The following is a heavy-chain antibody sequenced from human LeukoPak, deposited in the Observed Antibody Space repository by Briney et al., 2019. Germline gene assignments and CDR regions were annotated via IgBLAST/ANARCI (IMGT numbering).Heavy chain of an antibody. CDR2: ISCSSSYI. Sequence: GGSLRLSCAASGFTFSSYSMNWVRQAPGKGLEWVSSISCSSSYIYYAGSVKRRFTISRDNAKNSLHLQMNSPRAEDTAVYYCARDLSMDVWGKGNTVTVSS. CDR1: GFTFSSYS. CDR3: ARDLSMDV. V-gene: IGHV3-21*01. J-gene: IGHJ6*01.